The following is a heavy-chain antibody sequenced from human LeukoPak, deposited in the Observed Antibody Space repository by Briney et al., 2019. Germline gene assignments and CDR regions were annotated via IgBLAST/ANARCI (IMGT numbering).Heavy chain of an antibody. V-gene: IGHV3-23*01. CDR2: ISGRGEST. Sequence: PGGSLRLSRAASGFTFSSYAVSWVRQSLGKGLKWVSGISGRGESTYYADSVKGRFTISRDYSKNTVYLQMNSLRAEDTALYYCAASLDLAVYGIDYWGQGTLVTVSS. D-gene: IGHD2-8*02. CDR3: AASLDLAVYGIDY. J-gene: IGHJ4*02. CDR1: GFTFSSYA.